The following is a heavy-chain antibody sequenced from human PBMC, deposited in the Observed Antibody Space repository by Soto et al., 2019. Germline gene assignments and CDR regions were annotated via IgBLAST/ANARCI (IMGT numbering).Heavy chain of an antibody. CDR2: IYWDDDK. D-gene: IGHD3-22*01. CDR1: GFSLSTSGVG. Sequence: ITLKESGPTLLKPTQTLTLTCTLSGFSLSTSGVGVGWIRQPPGKPLEWLALIYWDDDKRYSPSLKSRPTITKDTSKNQVVRTMTNMGPVDTATYYRAHECDRCGYEPPAGFKHWGQGTLVPGS. V-gene: IGHV2-5*02. J-gene: IGHJ1*01. CDR3: AHECDRCGYEPPAGFKH.